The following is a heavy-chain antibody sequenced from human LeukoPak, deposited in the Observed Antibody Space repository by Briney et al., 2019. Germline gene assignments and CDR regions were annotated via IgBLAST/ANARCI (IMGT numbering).Heavy chain of an antibody. Sequence: SETLSLTCTVSGGSISSYYWSWIRQPPGKGLEWIGYIYYSGSTNYNPSLKSRVTISVDTSKNQFSLKLSSVTAADTAVYYCVRALYLLPAVFDYWGQGTLVTVSS. CDR2: IYYSGST. D-gene: IGHD2-15*01. CDR1: GGSISSYY. V-gene: IGHV4-59*01. CDR3: VRALYLLPAVFDY. J-gene: IGHJ4*02.